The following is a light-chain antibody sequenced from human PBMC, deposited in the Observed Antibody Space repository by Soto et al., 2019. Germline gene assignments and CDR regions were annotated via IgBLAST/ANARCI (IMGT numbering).Light chain of an antibody. CDR1: QNIRSR. J-gene: IGKJ1*01. Sequence: DFRMTQSPSTLSASVGDRVTITCRASQNIRSRLAWIQQKPGKAPKLLIYDASSLESGVPQRFSGSGSGTEFTLTISSLQTDYFSTYYCQHYHSYWTFGQGTKVE. CDR2: DAS. CDR3: QHYHSYWT. V-gene: IGKV1-5*01.